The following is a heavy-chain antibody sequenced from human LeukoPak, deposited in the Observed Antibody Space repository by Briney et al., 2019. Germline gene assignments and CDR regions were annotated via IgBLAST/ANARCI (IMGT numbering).Heavy chain of an antibody. Sequence: ASVKVSCKASGYTFTSYAMHWVRQAPGQRLEWMGWINAGNGNTKYSQKFQGRVTITRDTSASTAYMELSSLRSEDTAVYYCARTGRWSYYYDSSGYYHFDYWGQGTLVTVSS. CDR2: INAGNGNT. CDR3: ARTGRWSYYYDSSGYYHFDY. D-gene: IGHD3-22*01. J-gene: IGHJ4*02. CDR1: GYTFTSYA. V-gene: IGHV1-3*01.